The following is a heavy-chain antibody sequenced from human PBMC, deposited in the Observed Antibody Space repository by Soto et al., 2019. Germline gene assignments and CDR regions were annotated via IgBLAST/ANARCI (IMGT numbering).Heavy chain of an antibody. Sequence: GASVKVSCKASGGTFSSYAISWVRQAPGQGLEWMGGIIPIFGTANYAQKFQGRVTITADESTSTAYMELSSLRSEDTAVYYCARNPGDSYGIATNFDYWGQGTLVTVSS. CDR1: GGTFSSYA. D-gene: IGHD5-18*01. V-gene: IGHV1-69*13. CDR3: ARNPGDSYGIATNFDY. J-gene: IGHJ4*02. CDR2: IIPIFGTA.